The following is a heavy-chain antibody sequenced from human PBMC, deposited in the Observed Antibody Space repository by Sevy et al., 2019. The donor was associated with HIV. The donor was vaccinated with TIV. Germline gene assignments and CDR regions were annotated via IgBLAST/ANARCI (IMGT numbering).Heavy chain of an antibody. CDR3: AREGCTKPHDY. D-gene: IGHD2-8*01. J-gene: IGHJ4*02. CDR2: LSFGCGEI. V-gene: IGHV3-23*01. Sequence: GGSLRLSFAASGFTFSKYSMSWFRQPPGKGRGWVSTLSFGCGEINYADSVKGRFTISRDNSKSSVYLQMNNLRPEDTAVYYCAREGCTKPHDYWGQGTLVTVSS. CDR1: GFTFSKYS.